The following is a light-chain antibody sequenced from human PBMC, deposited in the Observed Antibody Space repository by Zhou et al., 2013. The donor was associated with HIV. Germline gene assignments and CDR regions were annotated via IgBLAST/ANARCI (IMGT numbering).Light chain of an antibody. CDR2: AAS. J-gene: IGKJ2*01. CDR1: QGISSY. CDR3: LQYNTYSLS. Sequence: AIRMTQSPSSLSASTGDRVTITCRASQGISSYLAWYQQKPGKAPKLLIYAASTLQSGVPSRFSGSGSGTDFTLTISCLQPDDFATYYCLQYNTYSLSFGQGTKLEIK. V-gene: IGKV1-8*01.